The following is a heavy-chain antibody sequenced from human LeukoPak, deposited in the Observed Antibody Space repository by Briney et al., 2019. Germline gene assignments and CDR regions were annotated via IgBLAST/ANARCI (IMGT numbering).Heavy chain of an antibody. V-gene: IGHV3-30*18. J-gene: IGHJ4*02. Sequence: TGGSLRPSCAASGFTFSSYGMHWVRQAPGKGLEWVAVISYDGSNKYYADSVKGRFTISRDNSKNTLYLQMNSLRAEDTAVYYCAKDPDVIVGVPTGFDYWGQGTLVTVSS. CDR1: GFTFSSYG. CDR3: AKDPDVIVGVPTGFDY. CDR2: ISYDGSNK. D-gene: IGHD1-26*01.